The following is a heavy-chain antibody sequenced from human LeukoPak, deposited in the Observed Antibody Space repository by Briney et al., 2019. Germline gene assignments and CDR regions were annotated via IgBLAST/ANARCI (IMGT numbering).Heavy chain of an antibody. CDR3: ARASLRVPPFDP. Sequence: SETLSLTCTVSGGSITGYYWSWIRQPPGKGLEYIGYIYYSGSTNYNPSLKSRVTISVDTSKNQFSLKLSSVTAADTAVYYCARASLRVPPFDPWGQGTLVTVSS. J-gene: IGHJ5*02. CDR1: GGSITGYY. D-gene: IGHD3-10*01. CDR2: IYYSGST. V-gene: IGHV4-59*01.